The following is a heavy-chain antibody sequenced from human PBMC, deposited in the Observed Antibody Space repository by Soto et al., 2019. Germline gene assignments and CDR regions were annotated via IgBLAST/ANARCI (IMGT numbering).Heavy chain of an antibody. CDR2: IDPSDSYT. CDR3: ARARSITIFGVVGFEMDV. J-gene: IGHJ6*02. V-gene: IGHV5-10-1*03. D-gene: IGHD3-3*01. Sequence: EVQLVQSGAEVKKPGESLRIACKGSGYTFTDYWINWVRQVPGKGLEWMGRIDPSDSYTKYSPSFQGHVTISADKSISTAYLDWSSLEASDTAMYYCARARSITIFGVVGFEMDVWGQGTTVTVSS. CDR1: GYTFTDYW.